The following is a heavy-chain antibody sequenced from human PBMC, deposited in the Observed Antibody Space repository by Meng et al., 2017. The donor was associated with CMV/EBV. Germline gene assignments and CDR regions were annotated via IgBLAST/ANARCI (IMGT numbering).Heavy chain of an antibody. J-gene: IGHJ4*02. CDR2: ISSSGSTI. CDR3: AKTYYDSSGYIDY. Sequence: GGPLRLSCAASGFTFSSYEMNWVRQAPGKGLEWVSYISSSGSTIYYADSVKGRFTISRDNAKNSLYLQMNSLRAEDTAVYYCAKTYYDSSGYIDYWGQGTLVTVSS. CDR1: GFTFSSYE. V-gene: IGHV3-48*03. D-gene: IGHD3-22*01.